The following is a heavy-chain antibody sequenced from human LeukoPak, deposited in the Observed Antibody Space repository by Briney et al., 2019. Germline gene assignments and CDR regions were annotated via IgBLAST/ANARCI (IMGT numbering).Heavy chain of an antibody. CDR2: IYYSGTT. J-gene: IGHJ4*02. CDR1: GGSISSGSYY. Sequence: SETLSLTCTVSGGSISSGSYYWGWIRQPPGKGLEWIGSIYYSGTTYYNPSLKSRVTISEDTSKNQFSLKLSSVTAADAAVYYCARVGLTPDFYGSGSYSDWGQGTLVTVSS. D-gene: IGHD3-10*01. CDR3: ARVGLTPDFYGSGSYSD. V-gene: IGHV4-39*07.